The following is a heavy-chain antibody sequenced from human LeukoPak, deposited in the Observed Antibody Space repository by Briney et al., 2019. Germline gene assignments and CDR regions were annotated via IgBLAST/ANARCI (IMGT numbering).Heavy chain of an antibody. D-gene: IGHD2-8*01. CDR2: ISGSGGST. Sequence: GGSLRLSCVASGFTFNSYAMSWVRQAPGKGLEWVSAISGSGGSTYYADSVKGRFTISRDNSKNTLYLQMNSLRAEDTAVYYCAKDRREMVYAPLDAFDIWGQGTMVTVSS. CDR3: AKDRREMVYAPLDAFDI. J-gene: IGHJ3*02. CDR1: GFTFNSYA. V-gene: IGHV3-23*01.